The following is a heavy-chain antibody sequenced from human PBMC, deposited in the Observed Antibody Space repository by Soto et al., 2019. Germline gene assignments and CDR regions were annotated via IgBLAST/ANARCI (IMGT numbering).Heavy chain of an antibody. CDR1: GFSFSTYW. V-gene: IGHV3-23*01. D-gene: IGHD1-7*01. CDR2: SSATGAGT. CDR3: AKDRRAGGNYGFYSDF. Sequence: GGSLRLSCAASGFSFSTYWMHWVRQAPGKGLEWVSFSSATGAGTYYADSVKGRFTISRDNSKNTLYLQMTSLRADDTAVYYCAKDRRAGGNYGFYSDFWGQGALVTVSS. J-gene: IGHJ4*02.